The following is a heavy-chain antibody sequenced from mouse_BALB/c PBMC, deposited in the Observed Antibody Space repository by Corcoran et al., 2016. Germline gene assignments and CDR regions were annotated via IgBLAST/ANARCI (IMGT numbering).Heavy chain of an antibody. CDR3: ASGHEEDGDYAMVY. CDR2: INPYNGGT. CDR1: GYSFTGYT. Sequence: EVQLQQSGPELVKPGASMKISCKASGYSFTGYTMNWVKQSHGKNLEWIGLINPYNGGTSYNQKFKGKATLTVDKSSSTAYMELLSLTSEDSAVYYCASGHEEDGDYAMVYWGQGTSVTVSS. V-gene: IGHV1-18*01. J-gene: IGHJ4*01. D-gene: IGHD6-1*01.